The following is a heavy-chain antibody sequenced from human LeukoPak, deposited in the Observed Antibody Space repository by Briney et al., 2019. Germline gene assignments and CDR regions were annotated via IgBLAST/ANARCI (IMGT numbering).Heavy chain of an antibody. CDR2: ISAYNGNT. CDR3: ARGPAIVVVVAATPRPYFDY. Sequence: ASVKVSCKASGYTFTSYDINWVRQAPGQGLEWMGWISAYNGNTNYAQKLQGRVTMTTDTSTSTAYMELRSLRSDDTAVYYCARGPAIVVVVAATPRPYFDYWGQGTLVTVSS. J-gene: IGHJ4*02. V-gene: IGHV1-18*01. CDR1: GYTFTSYD. D-gene: IGHD2-15*01.